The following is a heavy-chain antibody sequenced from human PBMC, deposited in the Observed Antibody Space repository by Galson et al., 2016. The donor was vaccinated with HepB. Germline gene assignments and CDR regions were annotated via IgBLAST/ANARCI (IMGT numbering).Heavy chain of an antibody. CDR1: GFIFSNYA. CDR2: LLGGGDTT. Sequence: SLRLSCAASGFIFSNYAMSWVRQAPGKGLEWVSGLLGGGDTTYYAESVKGRFTISRDNSKNTLYLQMNNLGAEDTAVYYCVKDDKWNVDYWGQGTLVTVSS. D-gene: IGHD1-1*01. J-gene: IGHJ4*02. V-gene: IGHV3-23*01. CDR3: VKDDKWNVDY.